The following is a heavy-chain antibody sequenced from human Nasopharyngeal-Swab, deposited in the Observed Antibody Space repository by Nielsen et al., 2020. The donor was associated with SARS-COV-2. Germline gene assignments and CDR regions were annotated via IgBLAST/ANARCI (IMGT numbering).Heavy chain of an antibody. CDR3: VGSSWYGDYYYYYGMDV. CDR2: IYYSGST. D-gene: IGHD6-13*01. Sequence: SETLSLTCTVSGGSISSSSYYWGWIRQPPGKGLEWIGSIYYSGSTYYNPSLKSRVTISVDTSKNQFSLKLNSVTAADTAVYYCVGSSWYGDYYYYYGMDVWGQGTTVTVSS. V-gene: IGHV4-39*07. J-gene: IGHJ6*02. CDR1: GGSISSSSYY.